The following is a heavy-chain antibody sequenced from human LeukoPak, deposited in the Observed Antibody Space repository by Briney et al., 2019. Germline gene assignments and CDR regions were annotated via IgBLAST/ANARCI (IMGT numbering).Heavy chain of an antibody. D-gene: IGHD3-10*01. Sequence: GGSLRLSCAASGFTFYDYGMTWVRQAQGKGLEWDSTISGSGLSTYYADSVKGRFTISRDNSKNTLFLQMNTLRAEDTAVYYCAKSRGSGSKMARGVNFDYWGQGTLVTVSS. CDR2: ISGSGLST. J-gene: IGHJ4*02. V-gene: IGHV3-23*01. CDR1: GFTFYDYG. CDR3: AKSRGSGSKMARGVNFDY.